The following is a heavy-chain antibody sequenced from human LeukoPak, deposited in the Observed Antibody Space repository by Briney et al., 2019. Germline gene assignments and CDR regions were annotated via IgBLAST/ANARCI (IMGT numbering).Heavy chain of an antibody. CDR3: VKGSGHQYNWFDP. Sequence: GGSLRLSCSASGFTFSSYAMHWVRQAPGKGLEYVSAISSNGGSTYYPDSVKGRFTISRDNSKNALYLQMSSLRAEDTAVYYCVKGSGHQYNWFDPWGQGTLVTVSS. CDR2: ISSNGGST. J-gene: IGHJ5*02. V-gene: IGHV3-64D*06. CDR1: GFTFSSYA. D-gene: IGHD6-19*01.